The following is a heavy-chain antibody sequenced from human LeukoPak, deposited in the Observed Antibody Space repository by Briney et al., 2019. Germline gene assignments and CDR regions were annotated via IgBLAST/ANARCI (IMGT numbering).Heavy chain of an antibody. CDR3: AKVEAVVVVAATPDY. CDR2: ISGSGGST. D-gene: IGHD2-15*01. J-gene: IGHJ4*02. Sequence: GGSLRLSCAASGFTFSSYAMSWVRQAPGKGLEWVSAISGSGGSTYYADSVKGRFTISRDNSKNTLYLQMNSLRTEDTAVYYCAKVEAVVVVAATPDYWGQGTLVTVSS. CDR1: GFTFSSYA. V-gene: IGHV3-23*01.